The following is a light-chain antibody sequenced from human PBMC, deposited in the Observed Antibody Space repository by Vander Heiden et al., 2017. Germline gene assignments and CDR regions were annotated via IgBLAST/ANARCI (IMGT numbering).Light chain of an antibody. CDR3: AAWDDSLNGYV. Sequence: TISCSGSTSNIGNNYVNWYRHLPGTAPDLLISRNDQWPSGVAGRFSGPTSGTSASLDISELQAEDEADYYCAAWDDSLNGYVFGAGTKVTVL. V-gene: IGLV1-44*01. J-gene: IGLJ1*01. CDR1: TSNIGNNY. CDR2: RND.